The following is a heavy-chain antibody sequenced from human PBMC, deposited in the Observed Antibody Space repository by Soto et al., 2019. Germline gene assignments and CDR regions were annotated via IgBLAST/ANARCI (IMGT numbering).Heavy chain of an antibody. CDR2: ISSSGSTI. Sequence: GGSLRLSCAASGFTFSDYYMSWIRQAPGKGLEWVSYISSSGSTIYYADSVKGRFTISRDNAKNSLYLQMDSLRAEDTAVYYCARDFDDYYDSSGYRTYYYGMDVWGQGTTVTVSS. CDR3: ARDFDDYYDSSGYRTYYYGMDV. CDR1: GFTFSDYY. J-gene: IGHJ6*02. V-gene: IGHV3-11*01. D-gene: IGHD3-22*01.